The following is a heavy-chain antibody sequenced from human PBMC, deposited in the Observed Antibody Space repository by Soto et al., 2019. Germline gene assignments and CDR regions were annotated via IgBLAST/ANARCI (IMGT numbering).Heavy chain of an antibody. J-gene: IGHJ4*02. D-gene: IGHD3-22*01. V-gene: IGHV3-48*01. Sequence: GGSLRLSCAASGFTFSTYSMNWVRQAPGKGLEWVSYISSSSSTIFYTDSVKGRFTVSRDNAKNSLYLQMNSLRAEDTAVYYCAIPTYYYDSSGPPAEWGQGTLVTGSS. CDR3: AIPTYYYDSSGPPAE. CDR1: GFTFSTYS. CDR2: ISSSSSTI.